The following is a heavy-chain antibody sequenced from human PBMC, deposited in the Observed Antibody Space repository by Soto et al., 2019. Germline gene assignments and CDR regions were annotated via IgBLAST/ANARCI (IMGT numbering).Heavy chain of an antibody. V-gene: IGHV1-3*01. CDR2: INAGNGNT. CDR3: ARGSRFLEWLPLFFSGMDV. CDR1: GYTFTSYA. J-gene: IGHJ6*02. D-gene: IGHD3-3*01. Sequence: ASVKVSCKASGYTFTSYAMHWVRQAPGQRLEWMGWINAGNGNTKYSQKFQGRVTITRDTSASTAYMELSSLRSEDTAVYYCARGSRFLEWLPLFFSGMDVWGQGTTVTVSS.